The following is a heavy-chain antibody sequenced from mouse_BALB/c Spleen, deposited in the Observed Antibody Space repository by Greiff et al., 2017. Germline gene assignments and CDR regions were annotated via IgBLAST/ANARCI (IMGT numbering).Heavy chain of an antibody. Sequence: DVQLVESGGGLVQPGGSRKLSCAASGFTFSSFGMHWVRQAPEKGLEWVAYISSGSSTIYYADTVKGRFTISRDNPKNTLFLQMTSLRSEDTAMYYCAKLGRFAYWGQGTLVTVSA. J-gene: IGHJ3*01. CDR3: AKLGRFAY. D-gene: IGHD4-1*01. CDR2: ISSGSSTI. V-gene: IGHV5-17*02. CDR1: GFTFSSFG.